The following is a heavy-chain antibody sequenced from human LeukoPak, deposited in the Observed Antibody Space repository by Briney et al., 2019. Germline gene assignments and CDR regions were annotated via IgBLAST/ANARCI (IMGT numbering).Heavy chain of an antibody. CDR3: ARGLRTDSGYDDGEDH. V-gene: IGHV4-4*07. D-gene: IGHD5-12*01. CDR2: IYNIGSP. J-gene: IGHJ4*02. CDR1: GGSISGYC. Sequence: SETLSLTCTVSGGSISGYCWTWIRQPAGKGLEWIGRIYNIGSPNYNPALKGRVTISVDTSKNQFSLKLSSVTAADSAVYYCARGLRTDSGYDDGEDHWGQGTLVTVSS.